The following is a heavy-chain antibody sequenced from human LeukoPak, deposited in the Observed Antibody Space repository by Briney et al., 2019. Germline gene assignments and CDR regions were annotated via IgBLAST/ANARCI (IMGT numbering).Heavy chain of an antibody. CDR1: GFTVSSNY. D-gene: IGHD5-18*01. Sequence: GGSLRLSCAASGFTVSSNYMSWVRQAPGKGLEWVSVIYSGGSTYYADSVKGRFTISRDNSKNTLYLQMNSLRADDTAVYYCARVEIVSGYSYGYYYYYYMDVWGKGTTVTVSS. J-gene: IGHJ6*03. CDR3: ARVEIVSGYSYGYYYYYYMDV. CDR2: IYSGGST. V-gene: IGHV3-53*01.